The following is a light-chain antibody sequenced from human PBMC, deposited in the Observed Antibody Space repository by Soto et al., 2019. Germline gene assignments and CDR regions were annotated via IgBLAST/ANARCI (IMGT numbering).Light chain of an antibody. CDR3: QQGHNWPLT. Sequence: EIVMTQSPATLSLSPGERAALSCRASQSINSELAWYQQKPGQPPRPLIYGESTRATGVPARFTGSESGSEFTLTISGLQSEDFAVYYCQQGHNWPLTFGQGTRLEI. V-gene: IGKV3-15*01. CDR1: QSINSE. CDR2: GES. J-gene: IGKJ2*01.